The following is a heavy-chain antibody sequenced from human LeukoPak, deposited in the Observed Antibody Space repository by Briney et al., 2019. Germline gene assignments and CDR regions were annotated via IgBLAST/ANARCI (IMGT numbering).Heavy chain of an antibody. J-gene: IGHJ6*02. CDR3: TRAYGGIAATGQSSYYFGMDV. D-gene: IGHD6-25*01. V-gene: IGHV3-49*03. CDR1: GFNFGDYA. CDR2: IRSKTYGGTT. Sequence: GGSLRLSCTVSGFNFGDYAMTWFRLAPGKGLEWVGFIRSKTYGGTTEYAASVKGRFTISRDNSKGIAYLQMNSLKTEDSAVYYCTRAYGGIAATGQSSYYFGMDVWGHGTTVTVSS.